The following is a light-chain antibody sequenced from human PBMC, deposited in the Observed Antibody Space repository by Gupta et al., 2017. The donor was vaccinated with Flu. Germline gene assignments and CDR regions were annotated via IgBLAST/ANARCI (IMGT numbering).Light chain of an antibody. CDR3: MQAIQSPAT. V-gene: IGKV2-28*01. J-gene: IGKJ1*01. Sequence: ASGVPERFSGSASGTEFTLRISRVEAADVGIYYCMQAIQSPATFGQGTKVEFK.